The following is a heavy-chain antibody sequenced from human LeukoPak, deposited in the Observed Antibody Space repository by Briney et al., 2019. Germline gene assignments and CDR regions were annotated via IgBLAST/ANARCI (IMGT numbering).Heavy chain of an antibody. Sequence: SETLSLTCAVYGGSFSGYYWSWIRQPPGKGLEWIGEINHSGSTNYNPSLKSRVTISVDTSKNQFSLKLSSVTAADTAVYYCAKDPTMATILFDYWGQGTLVTVSS. CDR2: INHSGST. CDR3: AKDPTMATILFDY. D-gene: IGHD5-24*01. V-gene: IGHV4-34*01. J-gene: IGHJ4*02. CDR1: GGSFSGYY.